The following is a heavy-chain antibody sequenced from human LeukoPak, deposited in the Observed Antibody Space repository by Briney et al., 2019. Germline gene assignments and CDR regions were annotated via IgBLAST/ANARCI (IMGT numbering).Heavy chain of an antibody. D-gene: IGHD6-19*01. V-gene: IGHV3-9*01. CDR1: GFTFDDYA. CDR3: AKVIFSGSGIDYDAFDI. Sequence: GGSLRLSCAASGFTFDDYAMHWVRQAPGKGLEWVSGISWNSGSIGYADSVKGRFTISRDNAKNSQYLQMNSLRAEDTALYYCAKVIFSGSGIDYDAFDIWGQGTMVTVSS. J-gene: IGHJ3*02. CDR2: ISWNSGSI.